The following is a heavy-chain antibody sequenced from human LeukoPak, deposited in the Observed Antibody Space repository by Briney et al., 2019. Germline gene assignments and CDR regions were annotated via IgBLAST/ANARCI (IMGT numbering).Heavy chain of an antibody. CDR2: ISGSGDYT. CDR3: AKERGFSYGAFDF. CDR1: GFTFSNSA. V-gene: IGHV3-23*01. Sequence: GGSLRLSCAASGFTFSNSAMSWVRQAPGKGLEWVSAISGSGDYTYYADSMKGRFTISRDNSRNTLYLQMNSLRAEDTAVYYCAKERGFSYGAFDFWGQGTLVTVSS. D-gene: IGHD5-18*01. J-gene: IGHJ4*02.